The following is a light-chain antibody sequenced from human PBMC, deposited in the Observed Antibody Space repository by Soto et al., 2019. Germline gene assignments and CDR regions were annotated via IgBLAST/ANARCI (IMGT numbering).Light chain of an antibody. CDR1: SSNIGSHY. CDR3: ATWDDSLSGQEV. Sequence: QSVLTQPPSASETPGQRVTISCSGSSSNIGSHYVYWYQQLPGTAPKLLIYKSDQRPSGVPDRFSGSKSGTSASLAISGLRSEDEADYYCATWDDSLSGQEVFGGGTKLTVL. V-gene: IGLV1-47*01. CDR2: KSD. J-gene: IGLJ2*01.